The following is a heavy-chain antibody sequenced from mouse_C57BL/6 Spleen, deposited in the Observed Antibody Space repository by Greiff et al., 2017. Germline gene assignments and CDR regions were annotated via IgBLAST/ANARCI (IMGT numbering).Heavy chain of an antibody. CDR3: ARHAYYSNPRDYFDY. CDR1: GFTFSSYG. D-gene: IGHD2-5*01. Sequence: EVNVVESGGDLVKPGGSLKLSCAASGFTFSSYGMSWVRQTPDKRLEWVATISSGGSYTYYPDSVKGRFTISRDNAKNTLYLQMSSLKSEDTAMYYCARHAYYSNPRDYFDYWGQGTTLTVSS. V-gene: IGHV5-6*01. CDR2: ISSGGSYT. J-gene: IGHJ2*01.